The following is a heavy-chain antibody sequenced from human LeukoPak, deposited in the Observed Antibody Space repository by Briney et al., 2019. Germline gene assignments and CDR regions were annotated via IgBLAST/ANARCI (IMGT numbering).Heavy chain of an antibody. CDR2: INPSGGST. CDR1: GYTFTGYY. J-gene: IGHJ2*01. D-gene: IGHD2-2*01. CDR3: ARTYCSSTSCYRYWYFDL. Sequence: ASVKVSCKASGYTFTGYYMHWVRQAPGQGLEWMGIINPSGGSTSYAQKFQGRVTMTRDMSTSTVYMELSSLRSEDTAVYYCARTYCSSTSCYRYWYFDLWGRGTLVTVSS. V-gene: IGHV1-46*01.